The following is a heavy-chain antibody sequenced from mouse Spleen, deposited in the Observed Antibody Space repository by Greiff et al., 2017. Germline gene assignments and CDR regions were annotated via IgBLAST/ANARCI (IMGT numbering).Heavy chain of an antibody. Sequence: EVKLQESGPGLVKPSQSLSLTCSVTGYSITSGYYWNWIRQFPGNKLEWMGYISYDGSNNYNPSLKNRISITRDTSKNQFFLKLNSVTTEDTATYYCAKFYYDYGGYFDVWGAGTTVTVSS. D-gene: IGHD2-4*01. CDR1: GYSITSGYY. CDR2: ISYDGSN. CDR3: AKFYYDYGGYFDV. J-gene: IGHJ1*01. V-gene: IGHV3-6*01.